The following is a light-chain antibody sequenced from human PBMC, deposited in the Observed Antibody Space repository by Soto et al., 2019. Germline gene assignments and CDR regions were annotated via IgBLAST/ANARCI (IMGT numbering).Light chain of an antibody. V-gene: IGKV1-39*01. Sequence: DIEMTQSPSSLSASVGDRVTITCRASQNINSNLNWYQQKPGKAPMLLIYGASILKSGVPSRFGGRGSGTDFTRNISSLQPEDFATYYCQQSYSMPPITFGQGTRLEI. CDR3: QQSYSMPPIT. CDR2: GAS. CDR1: QNINSN. J-gene: IGKJ5*01.